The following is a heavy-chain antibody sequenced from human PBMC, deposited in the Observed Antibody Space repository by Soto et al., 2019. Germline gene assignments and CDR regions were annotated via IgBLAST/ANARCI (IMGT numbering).Heavy chain of an antibody. CDR1: GYSFTSYW. J-gene: IGHJ6*02. D-gene: IGHD6-13*01. CDR3: AASRAAAGMEFYYYYGMDV. CDR2: IDPSDSYT. Sequence: GESLKISCKASGYSFTSYWISWVRQMPGKGLEWMGRIDPSDSYTNYSPSFQGHVTISADKSISTAYLQWSSLKASDTAMYYCAASRAAAGMEFYYYYGMDVWGQGTTVTVSS. V-gene: IGHV5-10-1*01.